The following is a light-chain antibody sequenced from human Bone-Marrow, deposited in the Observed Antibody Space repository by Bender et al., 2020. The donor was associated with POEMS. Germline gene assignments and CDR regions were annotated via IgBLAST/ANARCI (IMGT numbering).Light chain of an antibody. V-gene: IGLV3-21*02. J-gene: IGLJ2*01. Sequence: SFVVTQPPSVSVAPGQTATITCGGNNIGSESVNWYQQKPGQAPVLVIYDDAVRPSGIPERFSGSNSENTATLAISRVEAGDEADYYCQVWDRDSGYSVVFGGGTRLTVL. CDR2: DDA. CDR1: NIGSES. CDR3: QVWDRDSGYSVV.